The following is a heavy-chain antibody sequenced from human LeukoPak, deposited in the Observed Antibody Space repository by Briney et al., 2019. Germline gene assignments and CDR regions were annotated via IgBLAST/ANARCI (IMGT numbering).Heavy chain of an antibody. CDR2: IYYSGST. CDR1: GGSISSYY. D-gene: IGHD6-6*01. V-gene: IGHV4-59*12. CDR3: ARDRSVGVLPAPPFDF. Sequence: PSETLSLTCTGSGGSISSYYWSWVRQPPGKGLEWIGCIYYSGSTNYNPSLKSRLTISADTSKNQFSLTLTSVTAADTAVYYCARDRSVGVLPAPPFDFWGQGTLVTVSS. J-gene: IGHJ4*02.